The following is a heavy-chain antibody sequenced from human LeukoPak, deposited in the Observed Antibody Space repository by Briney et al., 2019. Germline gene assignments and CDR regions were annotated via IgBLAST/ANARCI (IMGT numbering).Heavy chain of an antibody. Sequence: ASVKVSCKASGYTFTSYDINWVRQATGQGLEWMGWMNPNSGNTGYAQKFQGRVTMTRNTSISTAYMELSSLRSEDTAVYYCARGRYSGYDDSLSNYYYYYGMDVWGQGTTVTVSS. CDR3: ARGRYSGYDDSLSNYYYYYGMDV. D-gene: IGHD5-12*01. V-gene: IGHV1-8*01. CDR2: MNPNSGNT. CDR1: GYTFTSYD. J-gene: IGHJ6*02.